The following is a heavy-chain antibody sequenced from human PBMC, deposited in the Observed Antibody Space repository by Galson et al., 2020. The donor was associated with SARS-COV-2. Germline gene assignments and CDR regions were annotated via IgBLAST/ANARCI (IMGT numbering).Heavy chain of an antibody. J-gene: IGHJ6*02. CDR1: GDSVSSNTAV. D-gene: IGHD3-10*01. Sequence: SQTLSLTCDISGDSVSSNTAVWNWIRQSPLRGLEWLGRTYYRSKWYNDYALSVKSRINIIPDTSKNQFSLHLNSVTPGDTAVYYCARRGFGYGMDVWGQGTTVTVSS. V-gene: IGHV6-1*01. CDR3: ARRGFGYGMDV. CDR2: TYYRSKWYN.